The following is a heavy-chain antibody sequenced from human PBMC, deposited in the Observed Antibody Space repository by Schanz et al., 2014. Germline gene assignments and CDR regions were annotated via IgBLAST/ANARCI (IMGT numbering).Heavy chain of an antibody. CDR2: ISVYTGNT. CDR3: AKAEYDILTDSYSRLDP. Sequence: QVQLVQSGAEVKKPGASVRVSCKASGYTFTTYAMIWVRQAPGQGLEWVGWISVYTGNTKYGQKVQGRVTMTADTSTNTAYMELRSLRSDDTAVYYCAKAEYDILTDSYSRLDPGGQGTLVTVSS. CDR1: GYTFTTYA. J-gene: IGHJ5*02. V-gene: IGHV1-18*01. D-gene: IGHD3-9*01.